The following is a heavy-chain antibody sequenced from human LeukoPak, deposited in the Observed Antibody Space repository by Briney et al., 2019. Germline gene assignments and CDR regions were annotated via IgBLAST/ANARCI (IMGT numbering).Heavy chain of an antibody. J-gene: IGHJ4*02. Sequence: PSETLSLTCTVSGGSISSGDYYWRWIRQPPGKGLEWIGYIYYSGSTYYNPSLKSRVTISVDTSKNQFSLKLSSVTAADTAVYYCARVWPGTEVDYWGQGTPVTVSS. CDR2: IYYSGST. CDR1: GGSISSGDYY. D-gene: IGHD3/OR15-3a*01. V-gene: IGHV4-30-4*08. CDR3: ARVWPGTEVDY.